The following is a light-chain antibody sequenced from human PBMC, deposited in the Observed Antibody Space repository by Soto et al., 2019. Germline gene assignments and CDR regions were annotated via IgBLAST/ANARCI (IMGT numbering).Light chain of an antibody. CDR2: DVS. CDR1: SSDVGGFDY. J-gene: IGLJ1*01. V-gene: IGLV2-14*03. CDR3: GSYTTSTTYV. Sequence: QSALTQPASVSGSPGQSITISCTGTSSDVGGFDYVSWYQQRPGKAPKLMIYDVSNRPSGVSNRFSGSKSGNTASLTISGLQAEDEADYYCGSYTTSTTYVFATGTKVTVL.